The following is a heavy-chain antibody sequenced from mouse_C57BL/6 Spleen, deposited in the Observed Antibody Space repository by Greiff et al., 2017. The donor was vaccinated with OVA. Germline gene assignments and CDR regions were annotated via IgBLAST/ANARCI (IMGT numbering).Heavy chain of an antibody. V-gene: IGHV5-6*02. CDR2: ISSGGSYT. J-gene: IGHJ2*01. Sequence: EVMLVESGGDLVKPGGSLKLSCAASGFTFSSYGMSWVRQTPDKRLEWVATISSGGSYTYYPDSVKGRFTISRDNAKNTLYLQRSSLKSEDTAMYYCARIPHYDYDSYYFDYWGQGTTLTVSS. D-gene: IGHD2-4*01. CDR1: GFTFSSYG. CDR3: ARIPHYDYDSYYFDY.